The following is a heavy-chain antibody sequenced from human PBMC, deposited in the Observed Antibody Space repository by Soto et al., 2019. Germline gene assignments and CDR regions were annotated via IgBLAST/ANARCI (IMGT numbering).Heavy chain of an antibody. V-gene: IGHV1-2*02. Sequence: RASVKVSCKASGYTFTGYYMHWVRQAPGQGLEWMGWINPNSGGTNYAQKFQGRVTMTRDTSISTAYMELSRLRSDDTAVYYCARDSFGWLPSALGATGDNWFDPWGQGTLVTVST. D-gene: IGHD1-26*01. CDR2: INPNSGGT. J-gene: IGHJ5*02. CDR3: ARDSFGWLPSALGATGDNWFDP. CDR1: GYTFTGYY.